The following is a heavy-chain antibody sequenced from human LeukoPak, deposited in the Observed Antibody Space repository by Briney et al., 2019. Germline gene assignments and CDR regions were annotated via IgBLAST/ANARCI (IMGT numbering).Heavy chain of an antibody. J-gene: IGHJ1*01. Sequence: GGSLRLSCAASGFTFSRYWMHWVRQAPGKGLVWVSRIKSDGSTNYADSVKGRFTISRGNAKNTVSLQMNSLRAEDTGVYYCARAPAEIGGYYPEYFRHWGQGTLLTVSS. V-gene: IGHV3-74*01. CDR3: ARAPAEIGGYYPEYFRH. D-gene: IGHD3-22*01. CDR1: GFTFSRYW. CDR2: IKSDGST.